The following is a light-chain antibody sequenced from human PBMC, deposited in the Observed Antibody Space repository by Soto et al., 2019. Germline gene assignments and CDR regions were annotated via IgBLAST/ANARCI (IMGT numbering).Light chain of an antibody. CDR3: QQRSNWPGGFT. Sequence: EIVLTQSPATLSLSPGERATLSCRASQSVSSYLAWYQQKPGQAPRLLIYDASNRATGIPARFSGSGSATDFTLTISSLEPEDFAVYYWQQRSNWPGGFTFGPGTKVDIK. CDR2: DAS. V-gene: IGKV3-11*01. CDR1: QSVSSY. J-gene: IGKJ3*01.